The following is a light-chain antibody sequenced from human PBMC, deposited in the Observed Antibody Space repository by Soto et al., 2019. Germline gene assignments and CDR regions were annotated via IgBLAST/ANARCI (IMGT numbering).Light chain of an antibody. Sequence: QSALTQPRSVSGSPGQSVTISCTGTSSDVGGYSYVSWYQQHPGKAPKLMIYDVSERPSGVPDRFSGSKSGNTASLTISGLQAEDEADYYCCSYAGSPPYVFGTETKLTVL. J-gene: IGLJ1*01. CDR2: DVS. CDR3: CSYAGSPPYV. CDR1: SSDVGGYSY. V-gene: IGLV2-11*01.